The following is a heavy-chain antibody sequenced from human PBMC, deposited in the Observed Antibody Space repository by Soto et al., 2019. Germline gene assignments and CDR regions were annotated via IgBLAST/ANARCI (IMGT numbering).Heavy chain of an antibody. Sequence: SETLSLTCAVYGGTFSGYYWSWIRQPPGKGLEWIGGTNHSGSTYYNPSLKSRVTISVDTSKNQFSLKLSSVTAADTAVYYCARPRRDTAMDYWGQGTLVTVSS. CDR1: GGTFSGYY. J-gene: IGHJ4*02. CDR2: TNHSGST. CDR3: ARPRRDTAMDY. V-gene: IGHV4-34*01. D-gene: IGHD5-18*01.